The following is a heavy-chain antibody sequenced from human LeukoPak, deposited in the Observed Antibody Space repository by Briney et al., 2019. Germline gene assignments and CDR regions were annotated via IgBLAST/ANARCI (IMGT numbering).Heavy chain of an antibody. V-gene: IGHV1-8*03. D-gene: IGHD5-12*01. CDR2: MNPNSGNT. CDR1: GYTFTSYD. J-gene: IGHJ3*02. Sequence: GASAKVSCKASGYTFTSYDINWVRQATGQGLEWMGWMNPNSGNTGYAQKFQGRVTITRNTSISTAYMELSSLRSEDTAVYYCARGRWLRSKIPLDIWGQGTMVTVSS. CDR3: ARGRWLRSKIPLDI.